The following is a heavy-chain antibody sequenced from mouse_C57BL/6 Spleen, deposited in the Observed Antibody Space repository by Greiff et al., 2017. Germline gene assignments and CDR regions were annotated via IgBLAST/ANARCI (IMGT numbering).Heavy chain of an antibody. Sequence: VQLQQSGAELVRPGASVTLSCKASGYTFTDYEMHWVKQTPVHGLEWIGAIDPETGGTAYNQKFKGKAILTADKSSSTAYMELRSLTSEDAAVYYCTRREGYDYAVDYWGQGTSVTVSS. V-gene: IGHV1-15*01. D-gene: IGHD2-2*01. J-gene: IGHJ4*01. CDR1: GYTFTDYE. CDR3: TRREGYDYAVDY. CDR2: IDPETGGT.